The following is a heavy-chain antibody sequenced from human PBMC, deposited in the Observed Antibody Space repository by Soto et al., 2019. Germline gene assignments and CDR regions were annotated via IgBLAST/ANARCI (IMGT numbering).Heavy chain of an antibody. V-gene: IGHV4-59*01. D-gene: IGHD6-19*01. CDR2: VYYTGST. J-gene: IGHJ4*02. CDR1: GGSISGSY. Sequence: SETLSLTCSVSGGSISGSYWGWIRQSPGKGLEWLGYVYYTGSTNYSPSLRSRVSISVDTSKNEFSLRLSSVTAADTAVYFCARSVAVPGAHIDYWGQGTQVTVSA. CDR3: ARSVAVPGAHIDY.